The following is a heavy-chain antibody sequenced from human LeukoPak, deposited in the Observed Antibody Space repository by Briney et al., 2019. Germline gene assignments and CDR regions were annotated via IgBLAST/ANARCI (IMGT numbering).Heavy chain of an antibody. CDR3: ASSPNWNEAEYYFEQ. CDR1: GFTDSGLTFSSDW. J-gene: IGHJ4*02. D-gene: IGHD1-1*01. CDR2: ITEDTITK. V-gene: IGHV3-7*01. Sequence: GGSLRLSCSGSGFTDSGLTFSSDWMSSPRQPPGKGLEWVAKITEDTITKYYLESVKGRFTISREHAKNPLYLQMSSLRAEDTAVYFCASSPNWNEAEYYFEQWGRGTLVIV.